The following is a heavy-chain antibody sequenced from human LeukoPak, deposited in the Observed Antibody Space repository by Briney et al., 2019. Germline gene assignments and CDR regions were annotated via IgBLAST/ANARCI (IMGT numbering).Heavy chain of an antibody. CDR1: VGTFGSYV. V-gene: IGHV1-69*13. D-gene: IGHD4-23*01. J-gene: IGHJ5*02. CDR2: ILPIFGTA. CDR3: ARDRGGLDP. Sequence: GASVKVSCKTSVGTFGSYVISWVRQAPGQGLDWMGGILPIFGTADYAQKFQGRVTITADESTNTAYMELKSLTSEDTAVYYCARDRGGLDPWGQGTLVTVSS.